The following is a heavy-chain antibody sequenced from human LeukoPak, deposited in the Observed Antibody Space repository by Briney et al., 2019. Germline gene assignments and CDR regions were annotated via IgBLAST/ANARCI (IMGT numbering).Heavy chain of an antibody. J-gene: IGHJ4*02. Sequence: SETLSLTCTVSGGSISSYYWSWIRQPPGKGLEWIGYIYYSGSTNYNPSLKSRVTISVDTSKNQFSLKLGSVTAADTAVYYCARAAYGSGSYLEDYWGQGTLVTVSS. D-gene: IGHD3-10*01. CDR2: IYYSGST. CDR1: GGSISSYY. V-gene: IGHV4-59*08. CDR3: ARAAYGSGSYLEDY.